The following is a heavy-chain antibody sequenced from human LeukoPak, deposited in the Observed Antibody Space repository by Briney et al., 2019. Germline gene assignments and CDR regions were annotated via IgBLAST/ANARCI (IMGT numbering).Heavy chain of an antibody. D-gene: IGHD5-18*01. CDR1: GFAFSSSP. CDR2: ISSDGRNA. J-gene: IGHJ4*02. V-gene: IGHV3-64D*06. CDR3: VPHINYSYQY. Sequence: GGSLRLSCSASGFAFSSSPMHWVRQAPGKTLEYVSAISSDGRNAYYADSVKGRFTMSRDNSKNTLSLQMSSLRPEDTAVYYCVPHINYSYQYWGRGTQVTV.